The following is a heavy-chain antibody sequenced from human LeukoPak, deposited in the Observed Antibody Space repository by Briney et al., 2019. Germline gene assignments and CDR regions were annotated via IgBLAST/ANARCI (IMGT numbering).Heavy chain of an antibody. CDR1: GFTFGNYA. Sequence: GSLRLSCAASGFTFGNYAMSWVRQAPGKGLEWVSGISGSGDSTSYADSVKGRFTISRDNSKNTLYVQMNSLRAEDTAVYYCAKFHTVTTTYWGQGTLVTVSS. D-gene: IGHD4-11*01. V-gene: IGHV3-23*01. CDR3: AKFHTVTTTY. CDR2: ISGSGDST. J-gene: IGHJ4*02.